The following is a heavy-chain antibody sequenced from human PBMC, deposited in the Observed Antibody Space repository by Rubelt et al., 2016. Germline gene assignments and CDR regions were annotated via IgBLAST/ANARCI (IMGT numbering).Heavy chain of an antibody. Sequence: QLQLQESGPGLVKPSETLSLTCAVSGGSTSSSSYYWGWIRQSPGRGLEWIGVIYHSGTTYYNPSLKSRVTISLDTSKNQCSRKLSSVTAAGTAVYYCARAIVVVTARAFDIWGQGTMVTVSS. J-gene: IGHJ3*02. CDR3: ARAIVVVTARAFDI. CDR2: IYHSGTT. CDR1: GGSTSSSSYY. D-gene: IGHD2-21*02. V-gene: IGHV4-39*07.